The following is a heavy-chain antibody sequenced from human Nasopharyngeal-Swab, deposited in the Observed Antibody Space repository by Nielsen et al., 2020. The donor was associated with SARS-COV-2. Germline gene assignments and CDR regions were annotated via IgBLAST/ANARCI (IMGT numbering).Heavy chain of an antibody. CDR2: ISYDGSNK. J-gene: IGHJ4*02. D-gene: IGHD3-9*01. CDR3: ARDLILTGSAFFDY. Sequence: VRQAPGKGLEWVAVISYDGSNKYYADSVKGRFTISRDNSKNTLYLQMNSLRAEDTAVYYCARDLILTGSAFFDYWGQGTLVTVSS. V-gene: IGHV3-30-3*01.